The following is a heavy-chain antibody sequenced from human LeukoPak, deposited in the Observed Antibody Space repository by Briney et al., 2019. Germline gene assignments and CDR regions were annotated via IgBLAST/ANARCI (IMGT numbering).Heavy chain of an antibody. J-gene: IGHJ5*02. CDR3: ARTTTMATLVH. CDR2: ISSSGSTI. CDR1: GFTFSSYE. V-gene: IGHV3-48*03. D-gene: IGHD5-24*01. Sequence: GGSLRLSCAASGFTFSSYEMNWDRQAPGKGLEWISYISSSGSTIYYADSVKGRFTISRDNAKNSLYLQMNSLRAEDTAVYYCARTTTMATLVHWGQGTLVTVSS.